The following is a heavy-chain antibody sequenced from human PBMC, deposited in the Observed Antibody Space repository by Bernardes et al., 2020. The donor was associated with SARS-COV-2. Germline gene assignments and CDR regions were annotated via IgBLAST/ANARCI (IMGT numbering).Heavy chain of an antibody. V-gene: IGHV4-4*02. D-gene: IGHD2-21*02. CDR2: VYSSGNS. CDR1: GASIDTPNW. J-gene: IGHJ6*02. Sequence: SETLSLTCAVSGASIDTPNWWTWVRQSPGKGLEWIGSVYSSGNSYYNPSLQSRVRASVDTSKNQFSLRLSFVTAADTAVYYCAGSSCGIDCYIGGLRSWDYGMDVWGQGTTVTVSS. CDR3: AGSSCGIDCYIGGLRSWDYGMDV.